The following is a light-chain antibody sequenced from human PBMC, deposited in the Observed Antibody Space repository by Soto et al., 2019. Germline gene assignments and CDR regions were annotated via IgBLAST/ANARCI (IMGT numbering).Light chain of an antibody. CDR2: AAS. V-gene: IGKV1-27*01. J-gene: IGKJ4*01. CDR1: QGISNY. Sequence: DIQMTQSPSSLSASVGDRVTITCLASQGISNYLAWYQQKPGKVPKLLIYAASTLQSGVPSRFSGSGSGTDFTRTISSLQPEDVATYDCQKYNSAPPLTSGGGNKVESK. CDR3: QKYNSAPPLT.